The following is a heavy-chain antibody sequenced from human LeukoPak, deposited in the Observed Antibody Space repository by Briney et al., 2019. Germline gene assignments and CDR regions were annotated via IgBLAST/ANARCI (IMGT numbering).Heavy chain of an antibody. V-gene: IGHV3-30-3*01. J-gene: IGHJ3*02. CDR3: AKGASSSLRSDAFDI. Sequence: GGSLRLSCAASGFTFSRYAMHWVRQAPGKGLEWVAVISYDGSNKYYADSVKGRFTISRDNSKNTLYLQMNSLRAEDTAVYYCAKGASSSLRSDAFDIWGQGTMVTVSS. CDR2: ISYDGSNK. CDR1: GFTFSRYA. D-gene: IGHD6-13*01.